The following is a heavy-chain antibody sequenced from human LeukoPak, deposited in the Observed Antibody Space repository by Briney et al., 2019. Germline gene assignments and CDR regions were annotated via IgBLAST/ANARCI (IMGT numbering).Heavy chain of an antibody. V-gene: IGHV4-4*09. CDR2: IYASGST. Sequence: SETPSLTCTVSGGSISSYYWSWIRQPPGEGLEWIGYIYASGSTNYNPSLKTRVTISVDTSKNQFSLKLSSVTAADTAVYYCARHIQHYYGSGSYLDVWGKGTTVTVSS. CDR3: ARHIQHYYGSGSYLDV. D-gene: IGHD3-10*01. CDR1: GGSISSYY. J-gene: IGHJ6*04.